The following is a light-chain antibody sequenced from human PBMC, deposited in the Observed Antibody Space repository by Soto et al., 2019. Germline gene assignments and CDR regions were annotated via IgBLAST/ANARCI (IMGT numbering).Light chain of an antibody. CDR3: QSYDSSLSGSVV. CDR1: SSNIGAGYD. CDR2: DNS. Sequence: QAVVTQPPSVSGAPGQRVTISCTGSSSNIGAGYDVHWYQQLPGTAPKLLIFDNSNRPSGVPGRISGSRSGTSASLAITGLQAEDEADYYCQSYDSSLSGSVVFGGGTKVTVL. V-gene: IGLV1-40*01. J-gene: IGLJ2*01.